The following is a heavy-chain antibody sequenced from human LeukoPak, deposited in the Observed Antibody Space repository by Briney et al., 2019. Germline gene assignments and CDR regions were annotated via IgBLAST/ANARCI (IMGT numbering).Heavy chain of an antibody. J-gene: IGHJ5*02. CDR1: GYSFTSYW. D-gene: IGHD2-2*01. Sequence: GESLQISCKGSGYSFTSYWIGWVRQLPGKGLEWMGIIYPGDSDTRYSPSFQGQVTLSADKSISTAYLQWSSLKASDTAMYYCARYGRGYCSSTSCYPKFDPWGQGTLVTVSS. CDR2: IYPGDSDT. CDR3: ARYGRGYCSSTSCYPKFDP. V-gene: IGHV5-51*01.